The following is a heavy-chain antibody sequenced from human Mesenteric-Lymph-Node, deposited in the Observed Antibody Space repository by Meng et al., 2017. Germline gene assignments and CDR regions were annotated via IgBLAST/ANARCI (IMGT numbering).Heavy chain of an antibody. CDR3: ARGRGYGDYGSLY. J-gene: IGHJ4*02. V-gene: IGHV4-34*01. CDR2: SNHNGNT. Sequence: VLLQHGAAGMWNASEALFSTWAVDGAFFSCYIWSVSRQPRGKGLGRIGESNHNGNTNYTPNLKSRVTISVDTSKNQFYLKLSSVTAADTAVYYCARGRGYGDYGSLYWGQGTLVTVSS. D-gene: IGHD4-17*01. CDR1: GAFFSCYI.